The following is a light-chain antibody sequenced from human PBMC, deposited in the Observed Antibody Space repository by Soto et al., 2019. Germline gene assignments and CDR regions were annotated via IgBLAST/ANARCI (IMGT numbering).Light chain of an antibody. CDR1: SSNIGAGYD. CDR3: SSYAGSLYV. V-gene: IGLV1-40*01. J-gene: IGLJ1*01. Sequence: QSVLTQPPSVSGAPGQRVTISCTGSSSNIGAGYDVHWYQQLPGTAPKLLIYGNSNRPSGVPDRFSASKSGNTASLTVSGLQAEDEANYYCSSYAGSLYVFGTGTKVTVL. CDR2: GNS.